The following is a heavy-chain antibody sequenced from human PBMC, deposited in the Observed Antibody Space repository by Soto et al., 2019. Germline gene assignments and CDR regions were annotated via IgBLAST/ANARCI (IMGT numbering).Heavy chain of an antibody. Sequence: QVQLVQSGAEVKKSGASVKVSCKASGYTFTSYGISWVRQAPGQGLEWMGWISAYNGNTNYAQKLQGRVTMTTDTSTSTAYMELRSLRSDDTAVYYCARDLEQQLVPYYYYGMDVWGQGTTVTVSS. J-gene: IGHJ6*02. CDR1: GYTFTSYG. CDR2: ISAYNGNT. V-gene: IGHV1-18*01. CDR3: ARDLEQQLVPYYYYGMDV. D-gene: IGHD6-13*01.